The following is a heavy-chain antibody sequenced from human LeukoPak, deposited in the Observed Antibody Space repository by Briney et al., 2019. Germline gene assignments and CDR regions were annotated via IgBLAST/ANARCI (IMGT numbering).Heavy chain of an antibody. J-gene: IGHJ5*02. V-gene: IGHV4-39*07. Sequence: SETLSLTYTVSGGSVSSSGYYWGWIRQPPGKGLEWIGSINYSGSTYYNPSLKSRVSISVDTSKNQFSLQLNSVTPEDTAVYYCARDIVATITEDNWFDPWGQGTLVTVSS. CDR1: GGSVSSSGYY. CDR3: ARDIVATITEDNWFDP. D-gene: IGHD5-12*01. CDR2: INYSGST.